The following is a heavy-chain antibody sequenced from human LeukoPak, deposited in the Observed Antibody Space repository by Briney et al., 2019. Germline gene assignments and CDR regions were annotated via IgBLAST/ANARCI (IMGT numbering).Heavy chain of an antibody. Sequence: SETLSLTCTVSGGSISSYYWSWIRQPPGKGLEWIGYIYYSGSTNYNPSLKSRVTISVDTSKNQFSLKLSSVTAADTAVYYCGRLAQDTIDYWGQGTLVTVSS. CDR3: GRLAQDTIDY. J-gene: IGHJ4*02. D-gene: IGHD5-18*01. CDR1: GGSISSYY. V-gene: IGHV4-59*08. CDR2: IYYSGST.